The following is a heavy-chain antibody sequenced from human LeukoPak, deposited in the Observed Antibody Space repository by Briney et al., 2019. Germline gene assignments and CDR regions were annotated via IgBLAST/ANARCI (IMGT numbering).Heavy chain of an antibody. J-gene: IGHJ4*02. D-gene: IGHD6-19*01. CDR3: AREGGLPSSGWPIDY. Sequence: SGGSLRLSCAASGFTFDDYAMHWVRQAPGKGLEWVSGTSWNSGSIGYADSVKGRFTISRDNAKNSLYLQMNSLRAEDTAVYYCAREGGLPSSGWPIDYWGQGTLVTVSS. CDR1: GFTFDDYA. V-gene: IGHV3-9*01. CDR2: TSWNSGSI.